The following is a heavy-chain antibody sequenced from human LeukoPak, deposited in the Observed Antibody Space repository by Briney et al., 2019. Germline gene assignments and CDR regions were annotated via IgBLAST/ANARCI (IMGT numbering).Heavy chain of an antibody. J-gene: IGHJ4*02. CDR2: IYYSGST. D-gene: IGHD3-10*01. V-gene: IGHV4-59*12. CDR3: ARDQRLWFPFDY. CDR1: GGSISSYY. Sequence: PSETLSLTCTVSGGSISSYYWSWIRQPPGKGLEWIGYIYYSGSTNYNPSLKSRVTISVDTSKNQFSLKLSSVTAADTAVYYCARDQRLWFPFDYWGQGTLVTVSS.